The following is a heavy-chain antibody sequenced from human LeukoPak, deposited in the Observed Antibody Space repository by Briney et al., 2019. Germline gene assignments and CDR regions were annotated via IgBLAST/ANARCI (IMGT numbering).Heavy chain of an antibody. CDR2: INPNSGGT. CDR1: GYTFTGYY. J-gene: IGHJ6*02. V-gene: IGHV1-2*02. D-gene: IGHD6-19*01. CDR3: ARGDSSGWYFYYYGMDV. Sequence: ASVKVSCKASGYTFTGYYMHWVRRAPGQGLEWMGWINPNSGGTNYAQKFQGRVTMTRDTSISTAYMELSRLRSDDTAVYYCARGDSSGWYFYYYGMDVWGQGTTVTVSS.